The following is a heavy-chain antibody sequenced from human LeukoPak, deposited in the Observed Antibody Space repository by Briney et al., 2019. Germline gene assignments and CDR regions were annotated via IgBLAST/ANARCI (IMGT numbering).Heavy chain of an antibody. D-gene: IGHD1-14*01. J-gene: IGHJ4*02. V-gene: IGHV4-30-4*08. CDR1: GGSISSGDYY. CDR3: ARDKGGEEPHFDY. Sequence: SETPSLTCTVSGGSISSGDYYWSWIRQPPGKGLEWIGYIYYSGSTYYNPSLKSRVTISVDTSKNQFSLKLSSVTAADTAVYYCARDKGGEEPHFDYWGQGTLVTVSS. CDR2: IYYSGST.